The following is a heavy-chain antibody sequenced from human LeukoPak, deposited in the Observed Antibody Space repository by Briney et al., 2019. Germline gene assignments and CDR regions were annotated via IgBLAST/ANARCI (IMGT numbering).Heavy chain of an antibody. CDR2: IFYTGST. V-gene: IGHV4-59*01. Sequence: SETLSLTCTVSGGSISSYYWSWIRQPPGKRLEWIAYIFYTGSTNYNPSLKSRVTISVDTSKNQFSLKLSSVTAADTAVYYCARSAGYYTHFDSWGQGALVAVSS. CDR1: GGSISSYY. J-gene: IGHJ4*02. CDR3: ARSAGYYTHFDS. D-gene: IGHD3/OR15-3a*01.